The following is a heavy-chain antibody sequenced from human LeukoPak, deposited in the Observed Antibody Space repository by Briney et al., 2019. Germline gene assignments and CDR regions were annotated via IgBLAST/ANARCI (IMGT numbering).Heavy chain of an antibody. CDR2: ISGSGGST. Sequence: GGSLRLSCAASGFTFSSYAMSWVRQAPGKGLEWVSAISGSGGSTYYADSVKGRFTISRDNSKNTLYLQMNSLRAEDTDVYYCEAELGVAKWELHPFDPWGQGTLVTVSS. CDR3: EAELGVAKWELHPFDP. D-gene: IGHD1-26*01. V-gene: IGHV3-23*01. J-gene: IGHJ5*02. CDR1: GFTFSSYA.